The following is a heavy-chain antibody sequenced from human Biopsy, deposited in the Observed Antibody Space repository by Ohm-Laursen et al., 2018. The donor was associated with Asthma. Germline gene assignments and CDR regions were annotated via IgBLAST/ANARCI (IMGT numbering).Heavy chain of an antibody. CDR2: INGKSNSI. CDR1: GFTFSDYY. CDR3: ARDSYSSGLYDDFES. V-gene: IGHV3-11*01. D-gene: IGHD6-19*01. Sequence: SLRLSCTASGFTFSDYYMSWIRQAPGKGLEWISYINGKSNSIEYADSVKGRFTVSRDNAENSLYLQMNSLRAKDTAVYYCARDSYSSGLYDDFESWGQGTLVTVSS. J-gene: IGHJ4*02.